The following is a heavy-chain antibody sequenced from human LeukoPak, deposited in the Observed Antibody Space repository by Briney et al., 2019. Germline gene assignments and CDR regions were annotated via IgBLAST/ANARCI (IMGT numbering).Heavy chain of an antibody. J-gene: IGHJ4*02. Sequence: TSVTVSCKASGYTFTGYYIHWVRQAPGQGLEWMGWINPNSSGTTYAQKFQGRVTMTRDTSISTAYMDLSRLRSADTAMYYCARQTIAARLTDYWGQGTLVTVSS. CDR3: ARQTIAARLTDY. V-gene: IGHV1-2*02. CDR1: GYTFTGYY. D-gene: IGHD6-6*01. CDR2: INPNSSGT.